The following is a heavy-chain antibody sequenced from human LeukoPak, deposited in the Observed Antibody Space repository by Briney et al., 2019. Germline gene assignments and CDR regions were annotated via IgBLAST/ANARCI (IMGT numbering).Heavy chain of an antibody. J-gene: IGHJ5*02. CDR2: IDPSDSST. Sequence: GESLKISCKGSGYSFTSYWISWVRQMPGKGLEWMGRIDPSDSSTVYSPSFQGHVTISADKSISTAYLQWNSLKASDTAIYFCARRVGEAGRKWFDPWGQATLVTVSS. CDR3: ARRVGEAGRKWFDP. CDR1: GYSFTSYW. V-gene: IGHV5-10-1*01. D-gene: IGHD6-13*01.